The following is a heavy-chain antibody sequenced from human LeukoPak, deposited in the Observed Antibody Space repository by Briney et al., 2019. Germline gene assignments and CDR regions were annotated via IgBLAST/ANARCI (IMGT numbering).Heavy chain of an antibody. CDR2: IKQDGGEK. CDR1: GFTFSSYW. J-gene: IGHJ6*02. Sequence: GGSLRLSCAASGFTFSSYWMTWVRQAPGKGLEWVANIKQDGGEKSYVDSVKGRFTISRDNAKNSLYLQMNSLRDEDTAVYYCAGDKRILYTSSWDHYYYGMDVWGQGTTVTVSS. CDR3: AGDKRILYTSSWDHYYYGMDV. D-gene: IGHD2-8*01. V-gene: IGHV3-7*01.